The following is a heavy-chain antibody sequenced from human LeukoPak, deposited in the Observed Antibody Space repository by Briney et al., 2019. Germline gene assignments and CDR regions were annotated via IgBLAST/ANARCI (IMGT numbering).Heavy chain of an antibody. Sequence: GRSLRLSCAASGFAFSSYEMNWVRQAPGKGLEWVSYISSSGSTIYSADSVKGRFTISRDNAKNSLYLQMNSLRAEDTAVYYCARDGSGWYDYWGQGILVTVSS. V-gene: IGHV3-48*03. CDR2: ISSSGSTI. CDR3: ARDGSGWYDY. D-gene: IGHD6-19*01. J-gene: IGHJ4*02. CDR1: GFAFSSYE.